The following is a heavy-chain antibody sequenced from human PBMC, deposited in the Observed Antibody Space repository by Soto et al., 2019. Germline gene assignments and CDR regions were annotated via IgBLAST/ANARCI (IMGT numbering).Heavy chain of an antibody. J-gene: IGHJ3*02. CDR3: ARPVERGANRFDAFDI. CDR1: GGSISSSSYY. CDR2: IYYSGST. Sequence: SETLSLTCTVSGGSISSSSYYWGWIRQPPGKGLEWIGSIYYSGSTYYNPSLKSRVTISVDTSKNQFSLKLSSVTAADTAVYYCARPVERGANRFDAFDIWGQGTMVTVSS. V-gene: IGHV4-39*01. D-gene: IGHD1-1*01.